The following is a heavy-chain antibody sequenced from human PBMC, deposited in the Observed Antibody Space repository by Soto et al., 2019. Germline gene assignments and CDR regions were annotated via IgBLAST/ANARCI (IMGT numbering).Heavy chain of an antibody. CDR2: INHSGST. D-gene: IGHD6-13*01. V-gene: IGHV4-34*01. CDR1: GGSFSGYY. Sequence: QVQLQQWGAGLLKPSETLSLTCAVYGGSFSGYYWSWIRQPPGKGLEWIGEINHSGSTNYNPSLKRRVTISVETSKNPVPLQLSCVTAADTAVYYCASLYPPLRGSSWRDYWGQGTLVTVSS. J-gene: IGHJ4*02. CDR3: ASLYPPLRGSSWRDY.